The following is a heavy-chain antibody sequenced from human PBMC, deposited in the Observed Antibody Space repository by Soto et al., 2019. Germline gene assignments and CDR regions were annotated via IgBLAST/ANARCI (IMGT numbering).Heavy chain of an antibody. V-gene: IGHV1-3*01. D-gene: IGHD1-26*01. CDR1: GYTFTSYA. Sequence: ASVKVSCKASGYTFTSYAMHWVRQAPGQRLEWMGWINAGNGNTKYSQKFQGRVTMTRDTSTSTVYMELSSLRSEDTAVYYCAREAGELPSVGWGQGTLVTVSS. J-gene: IGHJ4*02. CDR2: INAGNGNT. CDR3: AREAGELPSVG.